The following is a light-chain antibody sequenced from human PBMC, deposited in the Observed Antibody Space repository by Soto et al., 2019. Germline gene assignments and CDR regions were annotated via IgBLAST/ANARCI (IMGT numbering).Light chain of an antibody. CDR1: QSVRNN. Sequence: EVVMTQSPATLSVSPGERATLSCKASQSVRNNLVWYLQKPGQAPRLLIYGASTRATGIPVRFSGSGSGTDFTLEISRVETDDVGIYYCMQSTQLPPTFGQGTRLEIK. V-gene: IGKV3-15*01. J-gene: IGKJ5*01. CDR3: MQSTQLPPT. CDR2: GAS.